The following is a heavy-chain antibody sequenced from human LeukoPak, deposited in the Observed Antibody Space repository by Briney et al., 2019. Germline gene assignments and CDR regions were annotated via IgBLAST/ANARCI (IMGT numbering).Heavy chain of an antibody. Sequence: PGGSLRLSCAASGFTIATSPMNWVRQVPGKGLEWVSSINSASSHIYYAASVRGRFTISRDNAMNSVFLQMHSLGAEDTAVYYCARYPEYYLRMGYFDYWGQGILVTVSS. D-gene: IGHD3-16*01. J-gene: IGHJ4*02. V-gene: IGHV3-21*01. CDR1: GFTIATSP. CDR2: INSASSHI. CDR3: ARYPEYYLRMGYFDY.